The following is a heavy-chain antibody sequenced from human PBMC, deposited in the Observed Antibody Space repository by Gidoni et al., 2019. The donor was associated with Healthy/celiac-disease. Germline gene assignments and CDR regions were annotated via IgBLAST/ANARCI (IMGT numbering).Heavy chain of an antibody. D-gene: IGHD1-26*01. Sequence: EVQLVESGGGLIQPGGSLRLSCASSWFTGSRNYMSWVRQAPGKGPEWVSVSYGGGSTYYADSVKGRFTISRDNSKNTLYLQMNSLRAEDTAVYYCARGSYGGFDYWGQGTLVTVSS. J-gene: IGHJ4*02. CDR2: SYGGGST. CDR1: WFTGSRNY. CDR3: ARGSYGGFDY. V-gene: IGHV3-53*01.